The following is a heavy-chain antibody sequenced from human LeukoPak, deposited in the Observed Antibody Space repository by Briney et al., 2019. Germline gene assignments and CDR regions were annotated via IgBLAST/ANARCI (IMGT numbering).Heavy chain of an antibody. J-gene: IGHJ4*02. D-gene: IGHD3-9*01. CDR3: ARDIGNYDILTGYYYYFDY. V-gene: IGHV4-4*07. Sequence: SETLSLTCTVSGGSISSYYWSWIRQPAGKGLEWIGRIYTSGSTNYNPSLKSRVTMSVDTSKNQFSLKLNSVTAADTAVYYCARDIGNYDILTGYYYYFDYWGQGTLVTVSS. CDR1: GGSISSYY. CDR2: IYTSGST.